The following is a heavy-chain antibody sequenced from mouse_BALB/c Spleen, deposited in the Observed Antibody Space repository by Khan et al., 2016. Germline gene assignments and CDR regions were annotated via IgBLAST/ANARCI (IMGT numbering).Heavy chain of an antibody. D-gene: IGHD1-1*02. J-gene: IGHJ2*01. Sequence: QVQLKQSGAELARPGASVKMSCKASGYTFTSYTMFWVKQRPGQGLEWIGYINPSNDYTDYNQKFKDKATLTADKSSSTAYMQLNSLTSEDSAVSSCASGARLLCYSDCCGQGPALTVSS. CDR1: GYTFTSYT. CDR3: ASGARLLCYSDC. V-gene: IGHV1-4*01. CDR2: INPSNDYT.